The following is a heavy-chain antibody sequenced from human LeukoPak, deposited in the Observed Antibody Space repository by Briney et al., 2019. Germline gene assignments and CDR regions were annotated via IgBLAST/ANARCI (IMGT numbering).Heavy chain of an antibody. V-gene: IGHV4-31*03. CDR3: ARTKVVVPAAMNYMDV. Sequence: SQTLSLTCTVSGGSISSGGYYWSWIRQHPGKGLEWIGYIYYSGSTCYNPSLKSRVTISVDTSKNQFSLKLSSVTAADTAVYYCARTKVVVPAAMNYMDVWGKGTTVTVSS. D-gene: IGHD2-2*01. CDR2: IYYSGST. J-gene: IGHJ6*03. CDR1: GGSISSGGYY.